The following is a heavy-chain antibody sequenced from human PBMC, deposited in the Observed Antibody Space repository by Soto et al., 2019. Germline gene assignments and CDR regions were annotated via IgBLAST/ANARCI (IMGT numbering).Heavy chain of an antibody. CDR1: GYTFTSYG. J-gene: IGHJ4*02. V-gene: IGHV1-18*01. Sequence: GASVKVSCKASGYTFTSYGISWVRQAPGQGLEWMGWISAYNGNTNYAQKLQGRVTMTTDTSTSTAYMELRSLRSDDTAVYYCARTDGGYSSSWLKYYFDYWGQGTLVTVSS. CDR2: ISAYNGNT. CDR3: ARTDGGYSSSWLKYYFDY. D-gene: IGHD6-13*01.